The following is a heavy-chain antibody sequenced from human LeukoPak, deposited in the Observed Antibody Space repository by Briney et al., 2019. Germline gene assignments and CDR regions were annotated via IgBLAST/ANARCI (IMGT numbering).Heavy chain of an antibody. D-gene: IGHD3-16*01. CDR2: IHTGSSSI. CDR3: ARGGRFFDY. J-gene: IGHJ4*02. CDR1: GFTFSTYA. Sequence: GGSLRLSCAASGFTFSTYAMNWVRQAPGKRLEWVSYIHTGSSSIYYADSVKGGFTISRDDAKNSLYLQMNSLRDEVTAVYYCARGGRFFDYWGQGTLVTVSS. V-gene: IGHV3-48*02.